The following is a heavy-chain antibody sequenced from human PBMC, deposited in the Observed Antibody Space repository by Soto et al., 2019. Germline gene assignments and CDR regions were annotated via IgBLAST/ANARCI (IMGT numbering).Heavy chain of an antibody. J-gene: IGHJ1*01. CDR1: GFTFNSFT. V-gene: IGHV3-30*04. CDR3: ATWEERYFQD. D-gene: IGHD1-26*01. CDR2: ISHDGSHK. Sequence: QVQLVESGGGVVQPGRSLRLSCAASGFTFNSFTMHWVRQAPGKGLEWVAVISHDGSHKYTADSVKGRFTISRDDSKITLYLQMNCLRVEDTAIYYCATWEERYFQDWGQGTLVTVSS.